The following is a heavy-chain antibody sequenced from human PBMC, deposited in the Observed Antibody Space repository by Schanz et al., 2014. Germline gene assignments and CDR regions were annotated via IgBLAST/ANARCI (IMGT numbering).Heavy chain of an antibody. CDR3: AKDRRDNYGSGTFYFEH. Sequence: ESGGGLVKPGGSLRLSCAASGFIFNDYYMNWIRQAPGKGLEWLSYISRDGTTSYYADSVKGRFTISRDTSKNTLYLQMSSLRAEDTALYFCAKDRRDNYGSGTFYFEHWGQGTLVTVSS. CDR2: ISRDGTTS. D-gene: IGHD3-10*01. J-gene: IGHJ4*02. CDR1: GFIFNDYY. V-gene: IGHV3-11*04.